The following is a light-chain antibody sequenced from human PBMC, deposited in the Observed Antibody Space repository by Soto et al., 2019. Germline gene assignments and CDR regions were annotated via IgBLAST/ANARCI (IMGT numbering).Light chain of an antibody. Sequence: DIQMTQSPSSLSASVGDRVTITCRASQNISSYLNWYQQKPGKAPKLLIYAASSLQSGVPSGFSGSGSGADFTLTFSSLQPEDFATYYCQQYSSFSSFGQGTKVEI. CDR2: AAS. J-gene: IGKJ1*01. V-gene: IGKV1-39*01. CDR1: QNISSY. CDR3: QQYSSFSS.